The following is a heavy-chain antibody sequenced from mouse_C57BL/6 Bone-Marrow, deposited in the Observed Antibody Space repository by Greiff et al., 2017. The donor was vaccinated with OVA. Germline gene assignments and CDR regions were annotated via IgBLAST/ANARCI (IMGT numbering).Heavy chain of an antibody. Sequence: EVKLVESGGDLVKPGGSLKLSCAASGFTFSSYGMSWVRQTPDKRLEWVATISSGGSYTYYQDSVKGRFTISRDNAKNTLYLQMSSLKSEDTAMYYCARDGYARWFAYWGQGTLVTVSA. V-gene: IGHV5-6*02. CDR1: GFTFSSYG. CDR3: ARDGYARWFAY. CDR2: ISSGGSYT. D-gene: IGHD2-2*01. J-gene: IGHJ3*01.